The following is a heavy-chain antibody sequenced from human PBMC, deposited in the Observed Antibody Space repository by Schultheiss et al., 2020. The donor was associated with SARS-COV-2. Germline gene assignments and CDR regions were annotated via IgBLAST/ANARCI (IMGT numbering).Heavy chain of an antibody. CDR2: INHSGST. CDR1: GFTFSTYT. D-gene: IGHD5-18*01. J-gene: IGHJ6*02. CDR3: ASRGYSWSLVPYGMDV. V-gene: IGHV4-34*08. Sequence: GSLRLSCAASGFTFSTYTMNWVRQAPGKGLEWIGEINHSGSTNYNPSLKSRVTISVDTSKNQFSLKLSSVTAADTAVYYCASRGYSWSLVPYGMDVWGQGTTVTVSS.